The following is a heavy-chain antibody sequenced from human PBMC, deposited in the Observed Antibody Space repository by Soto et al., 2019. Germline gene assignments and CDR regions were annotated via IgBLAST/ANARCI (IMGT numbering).Heavy chain of an antibody. Sequence: WASLRLSCAASGFTFSSYWMSWVRQAPGKGLEWVAYTEQDGSDKFYVDSVRGRFTISRDNAKNSLYLQMNSLRPEDTALYFCARVGRAAAAPDKWFDPRGQG. J-gene: IGHJ5*02. CDR1: GFTFSSYW. V-gene: IGHV3-7*03. CDR2: TEQDGSDK. D-gene: IGHD6-13*01. CDR3: ARVGRAAAAPDKWFDP.